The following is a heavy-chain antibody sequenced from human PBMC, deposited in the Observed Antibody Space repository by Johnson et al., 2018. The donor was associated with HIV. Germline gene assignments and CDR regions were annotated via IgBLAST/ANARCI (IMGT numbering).Heavy chain of an antibody. J-gene: IGHJ3*02. V-gene: IGHV3-15*01. CDR3: TRTDDTYNYDIGGYVDAFDI. Sequence: VQVVESGGGVVQPGGSLRLSCAASGFTFTYAWMSWVRRAPGKGLEWVGRIKSRTDGGTTDYTAPVQGRFTISRDDSTHTAYLQMNSQKTEDTAFYYCTRTDDTYNYDIGGYVDAFDIWGQGTMVTVSS. D-gene: IGHD3-22*01. CDR1: GFTFTYAW. CDR2: IKSRTDGGTT.